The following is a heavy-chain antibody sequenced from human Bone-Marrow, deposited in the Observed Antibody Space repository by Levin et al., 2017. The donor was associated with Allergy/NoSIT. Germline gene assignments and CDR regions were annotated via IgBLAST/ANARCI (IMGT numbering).Heavy chain of an antibody. J-gene: IGHJ3*02. D-gene: IGHD3-22*01. CDR3: AKDASGSYYYDYGGNAFDI. Sequence: GGSLRLSCAASGFTFSSYGMHWVRQAPGKGLEWVAVISYDGSNKYYADSVKGRFTISRDNSKNTLYLQMNSLRAEDTAVYYCAKDASGSYYYDYGGNAFDIWGQGTMVTVSS. V-gene: IGHV3-30*18. CDR2: ISYDGSNK. CDR1: GFTFSSYG.